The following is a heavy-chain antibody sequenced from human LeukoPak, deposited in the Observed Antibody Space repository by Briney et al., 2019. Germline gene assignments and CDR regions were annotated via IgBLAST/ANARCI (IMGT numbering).Heavy chain of an antibody. CDR1: GGSFSGYY. J-gene: IGHJ5*02. Sequence: SETLSLTCAVYGGSFSGYYWSWIRQPPGKGLEWIGEINHSGSTNYNPSLKSRVTISVDTSKNQFSLKLSSVTAADTAVYYCARQSSGSYRPWGQGTLVTVSS. V-gene: IGHV4-34*01. CDR2: INHSGST. CDR3: ARQSSGSYRP. D-gene: IGHD3-10*01.